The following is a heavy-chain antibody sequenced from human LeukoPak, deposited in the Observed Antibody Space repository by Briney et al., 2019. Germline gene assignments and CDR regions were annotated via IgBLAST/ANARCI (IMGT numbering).Heavy chain of an antibody. CDR3: ARTDYVWDYYFDY. Sequence: SETLSLTCTVSGGSISSYSWSWIRQPPGKGLEWIGYIYYSGSTNYNPSLKSRVTISVDTSKNQFSLKLSSVTAADTAVYYCARTDYVWDYYFDYWGQGTLVTVSS. D-gene: IGHD3-16*01. V-gene: IGHV4-59*01. CDR2: IYYSGST. CDR1: GGSISSYS. J-gene: IGHJ4*02.